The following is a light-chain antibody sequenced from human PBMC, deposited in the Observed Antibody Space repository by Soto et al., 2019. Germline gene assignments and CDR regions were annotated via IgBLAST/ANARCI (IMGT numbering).Light chain of an antibody. V-gene: IGKV3-15*01. CDR3: PKYNNWPPLT. CDR2: GAS. Sequence: EIVMTQSPATLSVSPGERATLSCRASQSVSSYLALYQQNPGQAPRLLFYGASTRATGIPARFSGSGSGTEFTLTISILQSEAFAVYCCPKYNNWPPLTFGGENKVEIK. J-gene: IGKJ4*01. CDR1: QSVSSY.